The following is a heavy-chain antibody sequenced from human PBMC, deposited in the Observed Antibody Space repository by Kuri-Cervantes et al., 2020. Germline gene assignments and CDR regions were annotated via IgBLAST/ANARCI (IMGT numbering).Heavy chain of an antibody. Sequence: GGSLRLSCAASGFTFSSYAMSWARQAPGKGLEWVSAISGSGGSTYYADSVKDRFTISRDNSKNSLYLQMNSLRAEDTAVYYCAREGPYDILTGYSDKTYYYYYMDVWGKGTTVTVSS. CDR3: AREGPYDILTGYSDKTYYYYYMDV. J-gene: IGHJ6*03. CDR2: ISGSGGST. CDR1: GFTFSSYA. D-gene: IGHD3-9*01. V-gene: IGHV3-23*01.